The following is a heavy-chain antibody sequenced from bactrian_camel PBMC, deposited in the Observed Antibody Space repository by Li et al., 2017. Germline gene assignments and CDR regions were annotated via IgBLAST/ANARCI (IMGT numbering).Heavy chain of an antibody. CDR3: ATVDYSGGDF. D-gene: IGHD2*01. V-gene: IGHV3S53*01. Sequence: HVQLVESGGALVQPGGSLTLSCEASGTINNNLCMGWFREAPGKVREGVAAVDSDGDTTTADSAKGRFTISKNNAKNTVYLQMNSLKSDDTAMYYCATVDYSGGDFWGQGTQVTVS. CDR2: VDSDGDT. CDR1: GTINNNLC. J-gene: IGHJ4*01.